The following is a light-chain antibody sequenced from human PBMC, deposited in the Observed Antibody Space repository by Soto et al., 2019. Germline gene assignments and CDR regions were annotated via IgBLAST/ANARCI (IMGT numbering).Light chain of an antibody. V-gene: IGKV3-20*01. CDR1: QSVGSRW. Sequence: EIVLTQSPGTMSFSPGERATLSCRASQSVGSRWLAWYQQKPGQAPRVLIYGGSNRATGIPDRFSGSGSGTDFTLTISRLEPEDFAVYYCQQYYSSRTFGQGTKVEMK. J-gene: IGKJ1*01. CDR3: QQYYSSRT. CDR2: GGS.